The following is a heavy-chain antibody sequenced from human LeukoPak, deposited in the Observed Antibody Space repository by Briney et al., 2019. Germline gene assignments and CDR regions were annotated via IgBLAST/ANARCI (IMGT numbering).Heavy chain of an antibody. CDR2: IIHNGST. J-gene: IGHJ4*02. CDR1: GGSFSGYY. D-gene: IGHD6-6*01. Sequence: SETLSLTCAVYGGSFSGYYWSWIRQTPGKGLEWIGEIIHNGSTNYSPSLKSRVTISLDAAKSQFSLRLTSVTAADTAVYYCAGYSGSPRYFDYWGQGTLVTVTS. V-gene: IGHV4-34*12. CDR3: AGYSGSPRYFDY.